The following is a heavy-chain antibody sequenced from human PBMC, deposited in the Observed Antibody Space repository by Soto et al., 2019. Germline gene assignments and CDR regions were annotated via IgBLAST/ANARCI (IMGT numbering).Heavy chain of an antibody. CDR2: IYYSGNT. V-gene: IGHV4-31*03. J-gene: IGHJ4*02. D-gene: IGHD6-13*01. Sequence: ASETLSLTCTVSGGSISSGGFYWSWIRQHPGKGLEWIGYIYYSGNTYYNPSLKSRVSISIDTSKVQFSLKLSSVTAADTAVYYCARAIAAAGTTELGSFDCWGQGTLVTVSS. CDR1: GGSISSGGFY. CDR3: ARAIAAAGTTELGSFDC.